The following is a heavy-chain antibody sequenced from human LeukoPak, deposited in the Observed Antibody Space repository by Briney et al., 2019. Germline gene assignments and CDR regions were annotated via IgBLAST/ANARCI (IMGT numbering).Heavy chain of an antibody. CDR3: ARVGITMVPGAGRDY. D-gene: IGHD3-10*01. Sequence: PSETLSLTCALYGGSFSGYYWSWIRQPPGKGLEWIGEINHSGSTNYNPSLKSRVTISVDTSKNQFSLKLSSVTAADTAVYYCARVGITMVPGAGRDYWAQRPVLPVSS. CDR1: GGSFSGYY. CDR2: INHSGST. J-gene: IGHJ4*02. V-gene: IGHV4-34*01.